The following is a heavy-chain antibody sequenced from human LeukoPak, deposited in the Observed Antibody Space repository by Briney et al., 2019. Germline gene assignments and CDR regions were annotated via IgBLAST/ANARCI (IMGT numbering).Heavy chain of an antibody. J-gene: IGHJ4*02. CDR3: ARGYCTNGVCYSGIGY. CDR1: GGTFSSYA. D-gene: IGHD2-8*01. V-gene: IGHV1-69*05. CDR2: IIPIFGTA. Sequence: SVKVSCKASGGTFSSYAISWVRQAPGQGLEWMGGIIPIFGTANYAQKFQGRVTITTDESTSTAYVELSSLRSEDTAVYYCARGYCTNGVCYSGIGYWGQGTLVTVSS.